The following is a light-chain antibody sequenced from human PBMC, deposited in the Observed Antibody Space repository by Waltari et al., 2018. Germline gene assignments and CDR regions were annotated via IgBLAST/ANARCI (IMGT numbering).Light chain of an antibody. CDR1: SSDIGKYNY. J-gene: IGLJ1*01. V-gene: IGLV2-14*03. CDR3: TSFTSSNTYV. Sequence: QSALTQPASVSWSPGQSITISCSGTSSDIGKYNYVSWFQQPPGKAPKLMIYDVSNRPSGVSDRFSGSKSGNTASLTISGLQTEDESDYYCTSFTSSNTYVFGTGTKVTVL. CDR2: DVS.